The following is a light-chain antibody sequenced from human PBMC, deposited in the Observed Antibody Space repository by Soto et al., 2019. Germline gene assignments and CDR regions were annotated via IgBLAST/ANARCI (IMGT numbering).Light chain of an antibody. CDR2: GAS. CDR1: QSISDT. J-gene: IGKJ1*01. CDR3: QQYGSSPPRT. Sequence: EIVMTQSPVTLSVSPGGRATLSCRASQSISDTLAWYQQKPGQAPRLLIYGASTRATDVPDRFSGSGSGADFTLSISRLEPEDFAVYYCQQYGSSPPRTFGQGTKV. V-gene: IGKV3-20*01.